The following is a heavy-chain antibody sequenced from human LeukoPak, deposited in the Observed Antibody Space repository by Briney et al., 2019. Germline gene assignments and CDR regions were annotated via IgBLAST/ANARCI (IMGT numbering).Heavy chain of an antibody. CDR2: VSSDGFTT. J-gene: IGHJ6*03. CDR1: GFTFSTSY. V-gene: IGHV3-74*01. CDR3: GRGQSYSLDV. Sequence: GGSLRLSCAASGFTFSTSYMHWVRQAPGKGLVWVSRVSSDGFTTTYAVSVKGRFTISRDNAKNTVYLQLNSLRAEDTAVYYCGRGQSYSLDVWGKGTTVTVSS.